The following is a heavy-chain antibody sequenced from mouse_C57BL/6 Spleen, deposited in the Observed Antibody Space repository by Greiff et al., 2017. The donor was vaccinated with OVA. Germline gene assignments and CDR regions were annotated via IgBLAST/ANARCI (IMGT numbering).Heavy chain of an antibody. Sequence: QVQLQQPGAELVRPGSSVKLSCKASGYTFTSYWMDWVKQRPGQGLEWIGNIYPSDSETHYNQKFKDKATLTVDKSSSTAYMQLSSLTSEDSAVYYCARWDDLRAMDYWGQGTSVTVSS. CDR3: ARWDDLRAMDY. J-gene: IGHJ4*01. CDR2: IYPSDSET. D-gene: IGHD2-4*01. CDR1: GYTFTSYW. V-gene: IGHV1-61*01.